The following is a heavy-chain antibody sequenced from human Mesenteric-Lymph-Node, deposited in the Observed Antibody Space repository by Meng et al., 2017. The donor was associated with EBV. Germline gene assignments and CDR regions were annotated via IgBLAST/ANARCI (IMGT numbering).Heavy chain of an antibody. D-gene: IGHD6-19*01. V-gene: IGHV4-34*01. CDR1: GGSFNDYY. CDR3: ARVRSSGSGLIRNYFDY. Sequence: QGQLHTWGAGLLKPAETLSLSCAVDGGSFNDYYWIWIRQAPGKGLEWIGEINHIRSVYYNPSLKSRVTISVDTSNNQISLRLTSVTAADTAIYYCARVRSSGSGLIRNYFDYWGQGTLVTVSS. CDR2: INHIRSV. J-gene: IGHJ4*02.